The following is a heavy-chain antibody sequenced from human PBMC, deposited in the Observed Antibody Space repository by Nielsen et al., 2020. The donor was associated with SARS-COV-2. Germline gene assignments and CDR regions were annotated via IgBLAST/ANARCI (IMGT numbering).Heavy chain of an antibody. CDR2: INHSGSA. CDR3: ARLPLTQSGELLKFDW. CDR1: SGSFSGNC. V-gene: IGHV4-34*01. Sequence: SARLSLTCAGGSGSFSGNCWSWVRQPPGKGLEWIGEINHSGSAKYNPSLESRVTISVDTSKNQFSLKLTSVTAADTAVYYCARLPLTQSGELLKFDWWGQGTLVTVSS. J-gene: IGHJ4*02. D-gene: IGHD3-10*01.